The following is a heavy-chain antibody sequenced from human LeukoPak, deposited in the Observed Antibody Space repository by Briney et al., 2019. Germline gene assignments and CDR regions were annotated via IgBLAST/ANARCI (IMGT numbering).Heavy chain of an antibody. D-gene: IGHD3-22*01. CDR1: GYTFTGYY. CDR3: ARGASITMIVVVITTGLDY. J-gene: IGHJ6*04. V-gene: IGHV1-2*02. CDR2: INPNSGGT. Sequence: ASVKVSCKASGYTFTGYYMHWVRQAPGQGLEWMGWINPNSGGTNYAQKFQGRVTMTRDTSISTAYMELSRLRSDDTAVYYCARGASITMIVVVITTGLDYWGKGTTVTISS.